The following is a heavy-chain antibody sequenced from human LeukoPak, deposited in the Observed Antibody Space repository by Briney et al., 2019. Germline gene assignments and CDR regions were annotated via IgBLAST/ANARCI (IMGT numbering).Heavy chain of an antibody. V-gene: IGHV3-23*01. CDR2: ISGSSGAT. D-gene: IGHD1-26*01. CDR3: AKAAVQVGPFYYCYMDV. J-gene: IGHJ6*03. CDR1: GFTFSTYA. Sequence: GSLRLSCEASGFTFSTYAMSWVRQAPGKGLEWVSSISGSSGATYYSDSVKGRVTISRDSSKNTLYLQMNSLRAEDTAVYYCAKAAVQVGPFYYCYMDVWGKGTTVTVSS.